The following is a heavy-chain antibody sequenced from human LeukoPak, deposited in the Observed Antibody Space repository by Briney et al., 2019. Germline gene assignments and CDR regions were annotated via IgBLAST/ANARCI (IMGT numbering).Heavy chain of an antibody. J-gene: IGHJ6*03. CDR1: GGSISSYY. D-gene: IGHD2-2*01. CDR3: ARDRDIVVVPAANYYYYYMDV. Sequence: SETLSLTCTVSGGSISSYYGSWIRQPAGKGLEWIGRIYTSGSTNYNPSLKSRVTMSVDTSKNQFSLKLSSVTAADTAVYYCARDRDIVVVPAANYYYYYMDVWGKGTTVTVSS. CDR2: IYTSGST. V-gene: IGHV4-4*07.